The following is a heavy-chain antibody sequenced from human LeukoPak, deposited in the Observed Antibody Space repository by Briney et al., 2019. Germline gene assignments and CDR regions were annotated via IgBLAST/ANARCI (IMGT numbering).Heavy chain of an antibody. J-gene: IGHJ5*02. V-gene: IGHV3-15*01. D-gene: IGHD1-1*01. Sequence: PGGSLRLSCAASGFIFSDYGMHWVRQAPGKGLEWVGRIKSKTEGGTADYAAPVKGRFTISRDDSKNTMYLQMDNLRTEDTAVYYCTTYKSYSDAWGQGTLVIVSS. CDR3: TTYKSYSDA. CDR2: IKSKTEGGTA. CDR1: GFIFSDYG.